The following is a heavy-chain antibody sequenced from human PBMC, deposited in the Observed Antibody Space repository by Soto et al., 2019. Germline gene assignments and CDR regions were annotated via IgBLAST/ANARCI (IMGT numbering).Heavy chain of an antibody. D-gene: IGHD6-19*01. CDR3: ARGSSGWSSIRLDD. CDR1: SGSITSVNSY. J-gene: IGHJ4*02. CDR2: IYYSGSS. V-gene: IGHV4-31*03. Sequence: QVQLQESGPGLVKPSQTLSLTCTVSSGSITSVNSYWSWIRQFPGKGLEWIGYIYYSGSSYYNPSLKGRVTISEDTSKKQFSLKLNSVTAADTAVYYCARGSSGWSSIRLDDWGQGTRVTVSS.